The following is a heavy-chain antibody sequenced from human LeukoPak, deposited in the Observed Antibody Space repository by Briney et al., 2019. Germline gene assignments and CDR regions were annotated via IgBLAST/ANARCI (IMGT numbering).Heavy chain of an antibody. CDR2: ISGSGGST. D-gene: IGHD3-22*01. CDR3: AKMEGSSGSNDY. CDR1: GFTFSSYA. V-gene: IGHV3-23*01. Sequence: GGSLRLSCAASGFTFSSYAMSWFRQAPGKGLEWVSAISGSGGSTYYADSVKGRFTISRDNSKNTLYLQMNSLRAEDTAVYYCAKMEGSSGSNDYWGQGTLVTVSS. J-gene: IGHJ4*02.